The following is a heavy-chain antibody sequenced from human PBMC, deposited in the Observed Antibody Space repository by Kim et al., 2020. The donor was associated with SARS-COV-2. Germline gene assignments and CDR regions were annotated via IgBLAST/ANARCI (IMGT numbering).Heavy chain of an antibody. D-gene: IGHD4-17*01. Sequence: GGSLRLSCAASGFIFSSYAMSWVRQAPGSGLEWVSGISGSGGSTYYADSVKGRFTVSRDKFKNTLYLQMNSLRAEDSAVYYCAKNQMTTVTTEDYWGQGTLVTVSS. V-gene: IGHV3-23*01. CDR1: GFIFSSYA. J-gene: IGHJ4*02. CDR2: ISGSGGST. CDR3: AKNQMTTVTTEDY.